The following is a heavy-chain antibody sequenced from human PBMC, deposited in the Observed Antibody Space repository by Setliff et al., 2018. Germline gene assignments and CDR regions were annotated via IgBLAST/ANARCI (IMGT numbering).Heavy chain of an antibody. J-gene: IGHJ3*02. V-gene: IGHV1-69*06. CDR3: AISTIFGVVSPTPDAFDI. CDR1: GGTFSSYD. CDR2: IIPIFGTA. D-gene: IGHD3-3*01. Sequence: GASVKVSCKASGGTFSSYDISWVRQAPGQGLEWMGRIIPIFGTANYAQKFQGRVTITADKSTSAAYMEPSRLRSEDTAVYYCAISTIFGVVSPTPDAFDIWGQGTMVTVSS.